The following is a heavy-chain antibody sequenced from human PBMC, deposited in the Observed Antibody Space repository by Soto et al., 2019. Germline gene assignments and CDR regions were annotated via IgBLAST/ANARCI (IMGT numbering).Heavy chain of an antibody. J-gene: IGHJ5*02. CDR1: GGSVTPHH. CDR2: TPNSGTA. Sequence: PSLTGVVLGGSVTPHHWRWIRQFPGQGLEWIAYTPNSGTANYTPSLQSRVTISLDASKNQLSLKLTTMTAEDTAVYYCARDMPAGFTHYFDPWGQGTPVTVSS. V-gene: IGHV4-59*02. D-gene: IGHD1-26*01. CDR3: ARDMPAGFTHYFDP.